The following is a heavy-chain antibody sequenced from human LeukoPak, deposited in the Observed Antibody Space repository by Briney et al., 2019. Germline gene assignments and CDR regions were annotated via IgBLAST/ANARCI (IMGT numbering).Heavy chain of an antibody. Sequence: GGSLRLSCAASGFTFSSYAMHWVRQAPGKGLEWVALISYDGSNKYYADSVKGRFTISRDNSKNTLSLQMNSLRAEDTAVYYCSRDDGGPHGKWGHFDYWGQGTLVTVSS. CDR2: ISYDGSNK. D-gene: IGHD1-26*01. CDR3: SRDDGGPHGKWGHFDY. CDR1: GFTFSSYA. J-gene: IGHJ4*02. V-gene: IGHV3-30-3*01.